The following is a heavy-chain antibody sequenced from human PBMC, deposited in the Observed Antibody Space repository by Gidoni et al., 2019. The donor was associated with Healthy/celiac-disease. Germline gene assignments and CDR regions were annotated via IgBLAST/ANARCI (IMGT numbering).Heavy chain of an antibody. J-gene: IGHJ4*02. CDR3: AREGGVGALDYFDY. D-gene: IGHD1-26*01. CDR2: IYTSGST. Sequence: QVQLQESGPGLVKPSQTLSLTCTVSGGSISSGSYYWSWIRQPAGKGLEWIGRIYTSGSTNYNPSLKSRVTISVDTSKNQFSLKLSSVTAADTAVYYCAREGGVGALDYFDYWGQGTLVTVSS. CDR1: GGSISSGSYY. V-gene: IGHV4-61*02.